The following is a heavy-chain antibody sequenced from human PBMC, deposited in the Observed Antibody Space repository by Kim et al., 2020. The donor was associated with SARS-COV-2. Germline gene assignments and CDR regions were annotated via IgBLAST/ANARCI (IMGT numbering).Heavy chain of an antibody. CDR1: GFTFSIYA. D-gene: IGHD7-27*01. CDR3: AKLGFNWAKYFDC. J-gene: IGHJ4*02. V-gene: IGHV3-23*01. CDR2: ISGGGDST. Sequence: GGSLRLSCAASGFTFSIYAVSWVRQAPGKGLEWVSGISGGGDSTYYADSVQGRFTISRDNSKKTLYLQMNSLRAEDTAVYYCAKLGFNWAKYFDCWGQGILVTVSS.